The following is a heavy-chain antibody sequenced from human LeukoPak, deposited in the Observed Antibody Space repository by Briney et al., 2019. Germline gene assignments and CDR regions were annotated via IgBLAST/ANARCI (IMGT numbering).Heavy chain of an antibody. CDR3: ARVVVGYSEPGDAFDI. V-gene: IGHV3-21*01. D-gene: IGHD2-15*01. CDR2: ISSSSSYI. Sequence: GGSLRLSCAASGFTFSSYSMNWVRQAPGEGLEWVSSISSSSSYIYYADSVKGRFTISRDNAKNSLYLQMNSLRAEDTAVYYCARVVVGYSEPGDAFDIWGQGTMVTVSS. CDR1: GFTFSSYS. J-gene: IGHJ3*02.